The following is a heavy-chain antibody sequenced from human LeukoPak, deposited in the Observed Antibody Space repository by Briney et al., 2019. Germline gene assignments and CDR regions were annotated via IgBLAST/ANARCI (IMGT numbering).Heavy chain of an antibody. V-gene: IGHV1-69*05. CDR1: GGTFSSYA. CDR2: IIPIFGTA. J-gene: IGHJ6*03. D-gene: IGHD3-22*01. CDR3: ARGNYYDRDMDYMDV. Sequence: ASVKVSCKASGGTFSSYAISWVRQAPGQGLEWMGGIIPIFGTANYAQKFQGRVTITTDESTSTAYMELSSLRSEDTAVYYCARGNYYDRDMDYMDVWSKGTTVTVSS.